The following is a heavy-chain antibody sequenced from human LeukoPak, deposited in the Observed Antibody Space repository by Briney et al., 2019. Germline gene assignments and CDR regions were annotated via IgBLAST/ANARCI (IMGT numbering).Heavy chain of an antibody. D-gene: IGHD2-21*01. Sequence: ASVKVSCKASGYTFTGYYMHWVRQAPGQGLEWMGWINPNSGGTNYAQKFQGRVTMTRDTSISTAYMELSRLRSDDTGVYYCARDVAYWGGDCYNWFDPWGQGTLVTVSS. CDR1: GYTFTGYY. CDR3: ARDVAYWGGDCYNWFDP. CDR2: INPNSGGT. V-gene: IGHV1-2*02. J-gene: IGHJ5*02.